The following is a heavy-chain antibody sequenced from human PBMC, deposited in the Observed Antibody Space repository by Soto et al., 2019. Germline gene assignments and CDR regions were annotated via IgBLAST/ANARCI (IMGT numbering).Heavy chain of an antibody. J-gene: IGHJ4*02. V-gene: IGHV1-69*13. CDR2: IIPIFGTA. D-gene: IGHD3-22*01. CDR1: GGTFSSYA. CDR3: ARPRYYYDSSGYSAYYFDY. Sequence: ASVKVSFKASGGTFSSYAISWVRQAPGQGLDWMGGIIPIFGTANYAQKFQGRVTITADESTSTAYMELSSLRSEDTAVYYCARPRYYYDSSGYSAYYFDYWGQGTLVTVSS.